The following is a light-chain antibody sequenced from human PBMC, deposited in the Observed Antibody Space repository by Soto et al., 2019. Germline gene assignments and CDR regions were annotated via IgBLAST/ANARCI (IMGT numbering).Light chain of an antibody. Sequence: DIQMTQSPSSLSASVGDRVTITCRASQSIGTYLSWYQQRPGKAPKLLIYSASTLQTGVPSRFSGSGSGTDFTLTIISLQPEDFATYHCLESDSFWTFGQGTKV. CDR3: LESDSFWT. V-gene: IGKV1-39*01. J-gene: IGKJ1*01. CDR2: SAS. CDR1: QSIGTY.